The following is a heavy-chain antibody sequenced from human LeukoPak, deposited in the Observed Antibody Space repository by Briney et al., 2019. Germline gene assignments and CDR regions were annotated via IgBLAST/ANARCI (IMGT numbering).Heavy chain of an antibody. CDR1: GYTFTGSY. D-gene: IGHD6-19*01. CDR3: ARDYSGWYPTSCHN. CDR2: INPNNVGT. Sequence: ASVKVSCTASGYTFTGSYMHWVRLSPGQGLEWMGSINPNNVGTHSAQKFQARVNMTRDTSLNTSYMELSRLTSGDTAVYYCARDYSGWYPTSCHNWGQGTLVTVSS. V-gene: IGHV1-2*02. J-gene: IGHJ4*02.